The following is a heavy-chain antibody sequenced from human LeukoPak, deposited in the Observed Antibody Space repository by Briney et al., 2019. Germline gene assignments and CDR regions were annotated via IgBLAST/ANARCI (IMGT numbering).Heavy chain of an antibody. D-gene: IGHD3-3*01. V-gene: IGHV4-61*02. CDR1: GGSISSGSYY. CDR2: IYTSGST. CDR3: AREDGWGVVSNGY. J-gene: IGHJ4*02. Sequence: SETLSLTCTVSGGSISSGSYYWSWIRQPAGKGLEWIRRIYTSGSTNYNPSLKSRVTISVDTSKNQFSLKLSSVTAADTAVYYCAREDGWGVVSNGYWGQGTLVTVSS.